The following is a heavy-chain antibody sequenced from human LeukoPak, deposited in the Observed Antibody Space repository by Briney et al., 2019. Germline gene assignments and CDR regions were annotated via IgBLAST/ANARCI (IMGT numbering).Heavy chain of an antibody. CDR3: ARLTYYDYVWGSYRQKYFDY. CDR1: GGSFSGYY. D-gene: IGHD3-16*02. Sequence: PSETLSLTCAVYGGSFSGYYWSWIRQPPGKGLGWIGEINHSGSTNYNPSLKSRVTISVDTSKNQFSLKLSSVTAADTAVYYCARLTYYDYVWGSYRQKYFDYWGQGTLVTVSS. V-gene: IGHV4-34*01. J-gene: IGHJ4*02. CDR2: INHSGST.